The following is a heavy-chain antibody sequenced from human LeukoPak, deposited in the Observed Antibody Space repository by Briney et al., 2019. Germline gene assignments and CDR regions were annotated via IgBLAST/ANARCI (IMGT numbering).Heavy chain of an antibody. D-gene: IGHD2-2*01. V-gene: IGHV1-2*02. J-gene: IGHJ4*02. CDR1: GYTFTGYY. CDR2: INPNSGGT. CDR3: ARGPLRYCSSTSCPLGY. Sequence: ASVKVSCKASGYTFTGYYMHWVRQAPGQGLEWMGWINPNSGGTNYAQKFQGRVTMTRDTSISTACMELSRLRSDDTAVYYCARGPLRYCSSTSCPLGYWGQGTLVTVSS.